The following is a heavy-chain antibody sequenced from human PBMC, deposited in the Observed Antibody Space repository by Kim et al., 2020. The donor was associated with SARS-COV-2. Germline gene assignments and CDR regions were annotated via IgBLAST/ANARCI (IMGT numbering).Heavy chain of an antibody. V-gene: IGHV4-39*01. J-gene: IGHJ5*02. D-gene: IGHD6-13*01. Sequence: SETLSLTCTVSGGSISSITYYWGWIRRPPGKGLEWIGSISYNGRSYYNPSLKSRVAISVDTSNDQFSLKLSSVTAADTALYYCVGHATKSTSWSERLGNFVDPWGQGTPVTVAS. CDR2: ISYNGRS. CDR1: GGSISSITYY. CDR3: VGHATKSTSWSERLGNFVDP.